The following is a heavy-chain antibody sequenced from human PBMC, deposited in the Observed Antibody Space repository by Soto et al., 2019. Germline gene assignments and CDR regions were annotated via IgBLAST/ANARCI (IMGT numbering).Heavy chain of an antibody. Sequence: QVQLVESGGGVVQPGRSLRLSCAASGFTFSSYGMHWVRQAPGKGLEWVAVISYDGSNKYYADSVKGRFTISRDNSKNXLYLQMNSLRAEDTAVYYCAKNYDSSGFHQRALDYWGQGTLVTVSS. CDR1: GFTFSSYG. V-gene: IGHV3-30*18. D-gene: IGHD3-22*01. CDR2: ISYDGSNK. J-gene: IGHJ4*02. CDR3: AKNYDSSGFHQRALDY.